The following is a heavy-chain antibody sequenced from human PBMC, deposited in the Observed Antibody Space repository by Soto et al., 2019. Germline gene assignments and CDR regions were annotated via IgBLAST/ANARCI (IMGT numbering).Heavy chain of an antibody. CDR1: GGTFSSYT. J-gene: IGHJ5*02. D-gene: IGHD3-9*01. CDR3: ARGSKEGSYYDILTGKNWFDP. CDR2: IIPILGIA. Sequence: SVKVSCKASGGTFSSYTISWVRQAPGQGLEWMGRIIPILGIANYAQKFQGRVTITADKSTSTAYMELSSLRSEDTAVYYCARGSKEGSYYDILTGKNWFDPWGQGTLVTVSS. V-gene: IGHV1-69*02.